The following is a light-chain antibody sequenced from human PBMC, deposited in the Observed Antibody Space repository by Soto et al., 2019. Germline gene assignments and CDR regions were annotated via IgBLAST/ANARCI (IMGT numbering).Light chain of an antibody. CDR3: QQYKNWPL. CDR2: DAS. V-gene: IGKV1-33*01. CDR1: QDINKN. Sequence: DIQMTQSPSSLSASVGYIVTITCQASQDINKNLIWYQQKPGKAPKLLIYDASDLETGVPSRFSGSGSGTGFTFTISSLQPEDFAVYYCQQYKNWPLFGQGTRLEIK. J-gene: IGKJ5*01.